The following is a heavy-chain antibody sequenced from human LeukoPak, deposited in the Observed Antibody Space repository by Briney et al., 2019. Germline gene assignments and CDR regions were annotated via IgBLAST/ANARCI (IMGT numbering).Heavy chain of an antibody. J-gene: IGHJ3*02. V-gene: IGHV4-38-2*01. Sequence: SETLSLTCAVSGYSITSGYYWGWIRPPPGKGLEGIGTIYHSGSTYYNPSLKSRVTISVDTSKNQFSLELSSVTAADTALYYCARQWIQLERDAFDIWGQGTMVTVSS. D-gene: IGHD1-1*01. CDR3: ARQWIQLERDAFDI. CDR2: IYHSGST. CDR1: GYSITSGYY.